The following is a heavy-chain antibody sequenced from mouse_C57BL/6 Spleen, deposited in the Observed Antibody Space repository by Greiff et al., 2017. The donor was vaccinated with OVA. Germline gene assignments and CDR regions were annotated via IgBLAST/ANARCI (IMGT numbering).Heavy chain of an antibody. CDR2: IHPNSGST. Sequence: QVQLQQPGAELVKPGASVKLSCKASGYTFTSYWMHWVKQRPGQGLEWIGMIHPNSGSTNYNEKFKSKATLTVDKSSSTAYMQLSSLTSEDSAVYYCASYYGSRDYFDYWGQGTTLTVSS. CDR1: GYTFTSYW. D-gene: IGHD1-1*01. J-gene: IGHJ2*01. V-gene: IGHV1-64*01. CDR3: ASYYGSRDYFDY.